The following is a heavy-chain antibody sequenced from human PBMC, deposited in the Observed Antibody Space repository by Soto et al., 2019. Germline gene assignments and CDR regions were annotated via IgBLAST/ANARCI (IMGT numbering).Heavy chain of an antibody. Sequence: QVQLVESGGGVVQPGRSLRLSCAASGFTFSSYAMHWVRQAPGKGLEWVAVISYDGSNKYHADSVKGRFTISRDNSKNTLYLQMNSLRAEDTAVYYCARDWDSSSWTMDYWGQGTLVTVSS. CDR1: GFTFSSYA. J-gene: IGHJ4*02. V-gene: IGHV3-30-3*01. CDR3: ARDWDSSSWTMDY. D-gene: IGHD6-13*01. CDR2: ISYDGSNK.